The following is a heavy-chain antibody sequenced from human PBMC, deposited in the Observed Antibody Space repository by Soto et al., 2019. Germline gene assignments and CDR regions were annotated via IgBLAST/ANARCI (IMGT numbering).Heavy chain of an antibody. CDR3: ARDRGYCSSTSCGVDI. J-gene: IGHJ3*02. D-gene: IGHD2-2*01. Sequence: GASVKVSCKASGGTFSSYTISWVRQAPGQGLEWMGRIIPILGIANYAQKFQGRVTITADKSTSTAYMELSSLRSEDTAVYYCARDRGYCSSTSCGVDIWGQGTMVTVSS. CDR2: IIPILGIA. V-gene: IGHV1-69*04. CDR1: GGTFSSYT.